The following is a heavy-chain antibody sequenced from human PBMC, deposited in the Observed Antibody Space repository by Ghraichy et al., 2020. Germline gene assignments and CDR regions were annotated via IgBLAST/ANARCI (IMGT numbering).Heavy chain of an antibody. V-gene: IGHV2-5*02. Sequence: SGPTLVKPTQTLTLTCTFSGLSLSSNAVGVGVGWIRQPPGKALEWLAVIYWDDDKRYSPSLKTRLTITKDTSKNQVVLTMSNMDPVDTATYYCAYSPIDYSYRDESGHYHSSFDAWGQGTLVIVSS. CDR3: AYSPIDYSYRDESGHYHSSFDA. D-gene: IGHD3-3*01. CDR1: GLSLSSNAVGVG. J-gene: IGHJ5*02. CDR2: IYWDDDK.